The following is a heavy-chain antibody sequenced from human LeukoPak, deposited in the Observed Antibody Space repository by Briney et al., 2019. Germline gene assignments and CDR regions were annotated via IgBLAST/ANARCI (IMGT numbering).Heavy chain of an antibody. CDR2: ISYDGSNK. J-gene: IGHJ4*02. CDR3: ARGPPAATWFYFDY. D-gene: IGHD2-15*01. V-gene: IGHV3-30*04. CDR1: GFTFSSYA. Sequence: GGSLILSCAASGFTFSSYAMHWVRQAPGKGLEWVAVISYDGSNKYYADSVKGRFTISRDNSKNTLYLQMNSLRAEDTAVYYCARGPPAATWFYFDYWGQGTLVTVSS.